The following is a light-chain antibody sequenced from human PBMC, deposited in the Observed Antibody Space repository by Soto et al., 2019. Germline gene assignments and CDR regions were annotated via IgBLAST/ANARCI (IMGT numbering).Light chain of an antibody. CDR3: QQRSNWPPGGT. V-gene: IGKV3-11*01. J-gene: IGKJ4*01. Sequence: EIVLTQSPATLSLSPGERATLSCRASQSVSSYLAWYQQKPGQAPRLLIYDASNRATGIPARFSGSGSGTDFTLTISSLELEDFAVYYCQQRSNWPPGGTFGGGTKVDIK. CDR2: DAS. CDR1: QSVSSY.